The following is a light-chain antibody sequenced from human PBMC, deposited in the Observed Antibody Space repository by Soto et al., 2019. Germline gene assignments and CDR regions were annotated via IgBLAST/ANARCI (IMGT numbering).Light chain of an antibody. CDR2: DAS. V-gene: IGKV3-15*01. J-gene: IGKJ1*01. Sequence: EIVMTQSPATLSVSPGERATLSCRASQSVSSNLAWYQQKPGQAPRLLIYDASTRATGIPARFSGGGSGTEFTLTISSLQSEDFAVYYCQRYNNWPPWTFGQGTKVEIK. CDR1: QSVSSN. CDR3: QRYNNWPPWT.